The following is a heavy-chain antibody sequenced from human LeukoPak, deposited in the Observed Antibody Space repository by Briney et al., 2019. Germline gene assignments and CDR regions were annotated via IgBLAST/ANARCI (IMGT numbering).Heavy chain of an antibody. CDR1: GGTFSTYT. D-gene: IGHD3-10*01. J-gene: IGHJ6*02. CDR2: IIPIFDMT. Sequence: SVKVSCKASGGTFSTYTITWVRQARGQGPEWMGRIIPIFDMTTYAQKFQDRVTITADKSTSTAYMELSSLRSEDTAVYYCARNHYYGSGRFRMDYGMDVWGQGTTVTVSS. CDR3: ARNHYYGSGRFRMDYGMDV. V-gene: IGHV1-69*02.